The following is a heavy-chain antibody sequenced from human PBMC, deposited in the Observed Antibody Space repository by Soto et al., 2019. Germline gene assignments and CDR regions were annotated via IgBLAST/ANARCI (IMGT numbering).Heavy chain of an antibody. Sequence: EVQLVESGGGLVQPGGSLRLSCAASGFTFSSYAIQWVRQAPGKGLEYVSTISRNGGSTYYVNSVKGRFTISRDNSKNTLYLQMGSLRAEDMAVYYCARGTEAYAYDIWGQGTMVTVSS. CDR2: ISRNGGST. CDR3: ARGTEAYAYDI. J-gene: IGHJ3*02. V-gene: IGHV3-64*01. CDR1: GFTFSSYA.